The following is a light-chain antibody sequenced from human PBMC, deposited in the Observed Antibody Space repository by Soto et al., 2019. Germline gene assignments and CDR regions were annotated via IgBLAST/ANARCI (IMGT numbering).Light chain of an antibody. V-gene: IGLV1-40*01. Sequence: QSVLTQPPSVSGAPGQRVTISCTGSSSNIGAGYDVHWYQQVPGTAPKLLIYGSSNRPSGVPDRFSGSKSGTSASLAITGLQAEDEADYYCQSYDRSLSGVYVFGTGTKLTVL. CDR1: SSNIGAGYD. CDR2: GSS. CDR3: QSYDRSLSGVYV. J-gene: IGLJ1*01.